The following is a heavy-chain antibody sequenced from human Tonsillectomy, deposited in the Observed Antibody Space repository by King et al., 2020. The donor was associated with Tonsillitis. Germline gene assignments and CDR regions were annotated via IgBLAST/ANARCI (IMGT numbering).Heavy chain of an antibody. V-gene: IGHV4-59*08. D-gene: IGHD3-22*01. CDR3: ARRDTYYYDSSGYQVGSFDI. J-gene: IGHJ3*02. CDR1: GGSISSYY. CDR2: IYYSGST. Sequence: QLQESGPGLVKPSETLSLTCTVSGGSISSYYWSWIRQPPGKGLEWIGYIYYSGSTNYNPSLKSRVTISVDTSKNHFSLMLSSVTAADTAVYYCARRDTYYYDSSGYQVGSFDIWGQGTMVTVSS.